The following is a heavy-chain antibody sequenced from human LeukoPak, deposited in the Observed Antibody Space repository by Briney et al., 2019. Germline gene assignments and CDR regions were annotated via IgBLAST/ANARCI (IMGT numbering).Heavy chain of an antibody. CDR1: GYTFTSYY. Sequence: ASVKASCKASGYTFTSYYMHWVRQAPGQGLEWMGIINPSGGSTNYAQKFQGRVTMTRDMSTSTVYMELSSLRSEDTAVYYCARDRYCSGSSCVQVSYYFDYWGQGTLVTVSS. CDR2: INPSGGST. J-gene: IGHJ4*02. V-gene: IGHV1-46*01. CDR3: ARDRYCSGSSCVQVSYYFDY. D-gene: IGHD2-15*01.